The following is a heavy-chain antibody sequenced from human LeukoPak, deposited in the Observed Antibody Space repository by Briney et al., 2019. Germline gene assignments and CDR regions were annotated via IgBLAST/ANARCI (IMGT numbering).Heavy chain of an antibody. CDR1: GGSFSGYY. V-gene: IGHV4-34*01. CDR2: INHSGST. Sequence: SETLSLTCAVYGGSFSGYYWSWIRQSPGKGLEWIGEINHSGSTNYNPTLKSRVTISVDTSKNQFSLKLGSVTAADTAVYYCTYSGSNYPDYWGQGTLVTVSS. J-gene: IGHJ4*02. D-gene: IGHD1-26*01. CDR3: TYSGSNYPDY.